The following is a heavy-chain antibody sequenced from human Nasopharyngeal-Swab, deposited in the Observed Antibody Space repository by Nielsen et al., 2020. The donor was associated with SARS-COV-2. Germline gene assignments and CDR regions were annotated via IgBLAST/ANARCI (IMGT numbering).Heavy chain of an antibody. Sequence: WIRQRPGKGLEWVSAISGSGGSTYYADSVKGRFTISRDNAKNTLYLQMNSLRAEDTAVYYCASLGVATFKPDYWGQGTLVTVSS. J-gene: IGHJ4*02. CDR3: ASLGVATFKPDY. CDR2: ISGSGGST. V-gene: IGHV3-23*01. D-gene: IGHD5-12*01.